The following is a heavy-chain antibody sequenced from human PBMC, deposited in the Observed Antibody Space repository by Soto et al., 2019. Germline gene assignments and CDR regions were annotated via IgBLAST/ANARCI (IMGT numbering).Heavy chain of an antibody. Sequence: EVQVVESGGGLVQPGGSLRLSCAGSGFIFSDYWMTWIRQAPGKGLEWVANIKKDGSEKYYVDSVKGRFTISRENAKKSMYLEMNSERVEDPDVYYRVAGTGWVPIHWGQGTLVTVSS. CDR1: GFIFSDYW. CDR3: VAGTGWVPIH. CDR2: IKKDGSEK. D-gene: IGHD6-19*01. V-gene: IGHV3-7*02. J-gene: IGHJ4*02.